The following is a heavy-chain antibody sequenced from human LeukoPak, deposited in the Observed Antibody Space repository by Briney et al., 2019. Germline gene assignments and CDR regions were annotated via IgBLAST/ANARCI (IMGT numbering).Heavy chain of an antibody. CDR2: INPSGGST. V-gene: IGHV1-46*01. CDR3: ARATLSDYYFNY. J-gene: IGHJ4*02. Sequence: GASVKVSCKASGYTFTSYYMHWVRQAPGQGLEWMGIINPSGGSTSYAQKFQGRVTMTRDTSTNTVCMELSSLRSEDTAVYFCARATLSDYYFNYWGQGTLVTVSS. CDR1: GYTFTSYY.